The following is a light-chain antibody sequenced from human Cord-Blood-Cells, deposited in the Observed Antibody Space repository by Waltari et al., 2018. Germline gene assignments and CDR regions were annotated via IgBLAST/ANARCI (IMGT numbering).Light chain of an antibody. Sequence: EIVLTQSPATLSLSPGDRATLPCRASQSVSSYLAWYQQKPGQAPRLLIYDASNRATGIPARFRGSGSGTDFTLTISSLEPEDFAIYYCQQRSNWLTFGGGTKVEIK. J-gene: IGKJ4*01. CDR3: QQRSNWLT. V-gene: IGKV3-11*01. CDR1: QSVSSY. CDR2: DAS.